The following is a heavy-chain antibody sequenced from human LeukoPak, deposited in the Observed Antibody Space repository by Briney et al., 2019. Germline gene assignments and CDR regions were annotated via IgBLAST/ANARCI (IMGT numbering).Heavy chain of an antibody. CDR1: GGSISSYY. V-gene: IGHV4-4*07. CDR2: IYTSGST. J-gene: IGHJ4*02. D-gene: IGHD3-22*01. Sequence: SETLSLTCTASGGSISSYYWSWIRQPAGKGLEWIGRIYTSGSTNYNPSLKSRVTMSVDTSKNQFSLKLSSVTAADTAVYYCARSPQNYYDSSGYYYSLYYFDYWGQGTLVTVSS. CDR3: ARSPQNYYDSSGYYYSLYYFDY.